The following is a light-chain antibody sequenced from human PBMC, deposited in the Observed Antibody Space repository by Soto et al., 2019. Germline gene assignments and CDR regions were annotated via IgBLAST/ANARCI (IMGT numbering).Light chain of an antibody. Sequence: DIVMTQSPDSLAVSLGERATINCKSSQSILYSPNNKNYLAWYQQKPGQTPKLLIYWASTRESGVPDRFSGSGSGTDFTLTISSLQAEDVAVYYCQPYLNTPQNFGQGTKVEIK. CDR1: QSILYSPNNKNY. CDR3: QPYLNTPQN. J-gene: IGKJ1*01. CDR2: WAS. V-gene: IGKV4-1*01.